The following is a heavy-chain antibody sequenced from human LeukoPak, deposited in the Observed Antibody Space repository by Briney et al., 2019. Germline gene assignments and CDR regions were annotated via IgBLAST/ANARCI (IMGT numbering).Heavy chain of an antibody. V-gene: IGHV3-48*02. CDR1: GFTFSSYI. CDR2: IHSSSSST. Sequence: GSLRLSCAASGFTFSSYIMNWVRQAPGKGLEWISYIHSSSSSTYYADSVKGRFTISRDNAKNSLYLQMNSLRDEDTAVYYCARDRLGAGSFDIWGQGTMVTVSS. D-gene: IGHD7-27*01. CDR3: ARDRLGAGSFDI. J-gene: IGHJ3*02.